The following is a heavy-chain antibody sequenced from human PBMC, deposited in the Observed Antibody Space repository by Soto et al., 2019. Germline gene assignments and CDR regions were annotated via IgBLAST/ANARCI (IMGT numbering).Heavy chain of an antibody. CDR2: IYHSGST. CDR3: ARDLGYCSSTICYLYYYYGMDV. V-gene: IGHV4-4*02. J-gene: IGHJ6*02. Sequence: QVQLKESGPGLVKPSGTLSLTCAVSGGSISSSNWWSWVRQPPGKGLEWIGEIYHSGSTNYNPSLKSRVTIPVDKSKNQFSLKLSSVTAAYTAVYYCARDLGYCSSTICYLYYYYGMDVWGQGTTVTVSS. CDR1: GGSISSSNW. D-gene: IGHD2-2*01.